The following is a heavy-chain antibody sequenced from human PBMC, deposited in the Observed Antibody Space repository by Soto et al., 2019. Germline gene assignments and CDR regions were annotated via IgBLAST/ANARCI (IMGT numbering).Heavy chain of an antibody. CDR1: GFTFSSYG. V-gene: IGHV3-23*01. CDR2: VSGGSST. CDR3: ARPRGARGHFDY. Sequence: CRRLSGAACGFTFSSYGIGWVRKAPGKGREWVAVVSGGSSTHSGDLVRGRFTISRDNSKNTLSLQMNSLTPEPTPVYFCARPRGARGHFDYCGRRAMVAVCS. D-gene: IGHD2-15*01. J-gene: IGHJ4*02.